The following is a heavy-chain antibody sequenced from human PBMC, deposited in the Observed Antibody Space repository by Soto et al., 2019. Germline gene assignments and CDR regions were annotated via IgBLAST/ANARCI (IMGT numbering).Heavy chain of an antibody. D-gene: IGHD4-17*01. Sequence: SETLSLTCTVSGGSISSYYWSWIRQPPGKGLEWIGYIYYSGSTNYNPSLKSRVTISVDTSKNQFSLKLSSVTAADTAVYYCARVGRDYGDSIYYYGMDVWGQGTTVTV. CDR3: ARVGRDYGDSIYYYGMDV. J-gene: IGHJ6*02. CDR1: GGSISSYY. CDR2: IYYSGST. V-gene: IGHV4-59*01.